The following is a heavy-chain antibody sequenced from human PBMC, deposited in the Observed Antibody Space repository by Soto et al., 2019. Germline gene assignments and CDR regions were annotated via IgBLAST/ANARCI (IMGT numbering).Heavy chain of an antibody. CDR1: GGSFSGYY. V-gene: IGHV4-34*01. CDR3: ARGNYDFGGAGEKRINVFEI. Sequence: SETLSLTCAVYGGSFSGYYWSWIRQPPGKGLEWIGEINHSGSTNYNPSLKSRVTISVDTSKNQFSLKLSSVTAADTAVYYCARGNYDFGGAGEKRINVFEIGGKGTMVTVSS. D-gene: IGHD3-3*01. J-gene: IGHJ3*02. CDR2: INHSGST.